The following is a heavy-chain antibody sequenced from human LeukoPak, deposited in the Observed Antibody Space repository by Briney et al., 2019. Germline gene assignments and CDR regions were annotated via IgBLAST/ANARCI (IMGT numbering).Heavy chain of an antibody. V-gene: IGHV4-38-2*02. CDR3: ARDGRYFDWLIVGYDI. CDR2: IYHSGST. J-gene: IGHJ3*02. Sequence: KPSETLSLTCAVSGYSISSGYYWGWIRQPPGKGLEWIGSIYHSGSTYYNPSLESRVTISVDTSKNQFSLKLSSVTAADTAVYYCARDGRYFDWLIVGYDIWGQGTMVTVSS. CDR1: GYSISSGYY. D-gene: IGHD3-9*01.